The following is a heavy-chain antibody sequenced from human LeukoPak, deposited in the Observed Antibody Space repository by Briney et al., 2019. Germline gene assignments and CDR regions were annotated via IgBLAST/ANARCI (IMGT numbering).Heavy chain of an antibody. CDR1: GGSNSSSSYY. CDR2: IYYSGST. D-gene: IGHD4-17*01. V-gene: IGHV4-39*01. CDR3: ARGLFYGDYDYFDY. J-gene: IGHJ4*02. Sequence: SEALSLTCTVSGGSNSSSSYYWGWIRQPPGQGLEWIGSIYYSGSTYYNPSLKSRVTISVDTSKNQFSLKLSSVTAADTAVYYCARGLFYGDYDYFDYWGQGTLVTVSS.